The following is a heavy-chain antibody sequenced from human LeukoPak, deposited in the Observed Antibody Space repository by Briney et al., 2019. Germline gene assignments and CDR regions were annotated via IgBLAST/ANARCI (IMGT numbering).Heavy chain of an antibody. CDR1: GDSISTSSYY. CDR3: ARSYYYDYRQIDY. J-gene: IGHJ4*02. CDR2: IYYSGST. V-gene: IGHV4-39*01. D-gene: IGHD3-22*01. Sequence: PSETLSLTCTVSGDSISTSSYYWGWIRQPPGKGLEWLGSIYYSGSTYYNPSLKSRVTISVDTSKNQFSLNLYSVTSADTAVFYCARSYYYDYRQIDYWGQGTLVTVSS.